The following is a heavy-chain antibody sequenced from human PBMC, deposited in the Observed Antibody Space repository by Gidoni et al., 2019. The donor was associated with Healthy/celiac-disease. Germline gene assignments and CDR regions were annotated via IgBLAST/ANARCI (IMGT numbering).Heavy chain of an antibody. CDR3: AKAKEKGYYYYGMDV. Sequence: QVQLVESGGGVVQPGRSLRLSCAASGFTFRSYGMHWVRQAPGKGLEWVAVISYDGSNKYYADSVKGRFTISRDNSKNTLYLQMNSLRAEDTAVYYCAKAKEKGYYYYGMDVWGQGTTVTVSS. J-gene: IGHJ6*02. CDR1: GFTFRSYG. V-gene: IGHV3-30*18. CDR2: ISYDGSNK.